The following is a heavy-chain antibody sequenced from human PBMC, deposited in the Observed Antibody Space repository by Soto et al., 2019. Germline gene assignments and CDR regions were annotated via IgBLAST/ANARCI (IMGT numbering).Heavy chain of an antibody. J-gene: IGHJ4*02. CDR1: GYTFTSYG. D-gene: IGHD3-10*01. CDR3: AREYGSGTRFDY. CDR2: ISAYNGNT. Sequence: QVQLVQSGAEVKKPGASVKVSCKASGYTFTSYGISWVRQAPGQGLEWMGWISAYNGNTNYAEKLQGRVTMTTDTSTRTAYTELRSMRSDDMAVYYCAREYGSGTRFDYWGQGNLGTVSS. V-gene: IGHV1-18*03.